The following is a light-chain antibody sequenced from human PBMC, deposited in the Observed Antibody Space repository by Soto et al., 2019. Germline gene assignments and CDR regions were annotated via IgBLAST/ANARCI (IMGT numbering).Light chain of an antibody. CDR2: GAS. CDR1: QSVSSSY. Sequence: EIVLTQSPGTLSLSPGARAPLSCRASQSVSSSYLAWYQQKPGQAPRLLIYGASSRATGIPDRFSGSGSGADFTLTIRRLEPEDFAVYYCQQYGSSPLTFGGGTKVDIK. V-gene: IGKV3-20*01. J-gene: IGKJ4*01. CDR3: QQYGSSPLT.